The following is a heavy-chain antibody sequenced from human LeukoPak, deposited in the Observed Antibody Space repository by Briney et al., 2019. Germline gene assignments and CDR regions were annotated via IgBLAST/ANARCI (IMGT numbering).Heavy chain of an antibody. CDR1: GFTFSSYW. J-gene: IGHJ5*02. D-gene: IGHD6-13*01. CDR2: ISGSGGST. Sequence: GGSLRLSCAASGFTFSSYWMHWVRQAPGKGLEWVSAISGSGGSTYYADSVKGRFTISRDNSKNTLYLQMNSLRAEDTAVYYCAKAGIAAARNWFDPWGQGTLVTVSS. V-gene: IGHV3-23*01. CDR3: AKAGIAAARNWFDP.